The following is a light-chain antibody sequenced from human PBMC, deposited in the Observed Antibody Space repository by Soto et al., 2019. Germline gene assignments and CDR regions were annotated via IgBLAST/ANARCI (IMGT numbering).Light chain of an antibody. J-gene: IGKJ1*01. Sequence: IQMTQSPSTLSASIGDTVTITCRASQSINRWLAWYQQKPGEAPKLLIYDASSLESGVPSRFSGTGSGTEFTLIISILQPDDFATYYCQKYGSYWTFGQGTKVEIK. CDR2: DAS. V-gene: IGKV1-5*01. CDR3: QKYGSYWT. CDR1: QSINRW.